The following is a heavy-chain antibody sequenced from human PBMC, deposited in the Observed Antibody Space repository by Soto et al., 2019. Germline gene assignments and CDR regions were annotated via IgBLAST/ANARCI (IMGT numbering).Heavy chain of an antibody. Sequence: EAQLVESGGGLVKPGGSLRLSCAVSDFTLTNTWMNWVRQAPGRGLEWVGRIKSKTDGGSTYYAAPVKGRVAISRDDSKNMVFLQIDSLKIEDTAVYFCATSGWLGPFWYWGRGTLVTVSS. CDR1: DFTLTNTW. CDR2: IKSKTDGGST. J-gene: IGHJ4*02. D-gene: IGHD3-22*01. V-gene: IGHV3-15*07. CDR3: ATSGWLGPFWY.